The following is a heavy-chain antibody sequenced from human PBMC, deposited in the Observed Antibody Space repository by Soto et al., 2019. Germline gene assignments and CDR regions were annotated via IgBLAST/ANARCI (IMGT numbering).Heavy chain of an antibody. Sequence: QVQLVEESGGGVVQPGRSLRLSCAASGFTFSRYGMHWVRQAPGKGLEWVTVISYDGSNKYYTDSVKGRFTISRDNSKNTLFLQMNSLRTEDTAMYYCARDLVDASSSWLYYYYYGMDVWGQGTTVTVSS. CDR1: GFTFSRYG. CDR2: ISYDGSNK. CDR3: ARDLVDASSSWLYYYYYGMDV. D-gene: IGHD6-13*01. J-gene: IGHJ6*02. V-gene: IGHV3-30-3*01.